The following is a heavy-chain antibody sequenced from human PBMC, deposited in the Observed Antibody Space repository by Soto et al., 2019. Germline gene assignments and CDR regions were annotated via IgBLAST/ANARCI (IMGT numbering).Heavy chain of an antibody. Sequence: GGSLRLSCVASGFSFSGYNMNWVRQAPGKGLEWVSSISGDSNYKYYADSVQGRFTISRDNAKNSVYLQMNSLRAEDTAVYYCARVVYFDSSGYGLWVQGTMV. D-gene: IGHD3-22*01. CDR2: ISGDSNYK. J-gene: IGHJ3*01. CDR1: GFSFSGYN. V-gene: IGHV3-21*01. CDR3: ARVVYFDSSGYGL.